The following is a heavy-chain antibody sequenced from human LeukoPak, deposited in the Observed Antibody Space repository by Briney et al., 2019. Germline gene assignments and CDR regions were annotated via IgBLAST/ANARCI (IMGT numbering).Heavy chain of an antibody. CDR1: GGSISSYY. D-gene: IGHD3-3*01. CDR2: IYYSGST. Sequence: SETMSLTCTVSGGSISSYYWSWIRQPPGKGLEWIGYIYYSGSTNYNPSLKSRVTISVDTSKNQFSLKLSSVTAADTAVYYCAREPPYYDFWGGSFDYWGQGTLVTVSS. V-gene: IGHV4-59*01. J-gene: IGHJ4*02. CDR3: AREPPYYDFWGGSFDY.